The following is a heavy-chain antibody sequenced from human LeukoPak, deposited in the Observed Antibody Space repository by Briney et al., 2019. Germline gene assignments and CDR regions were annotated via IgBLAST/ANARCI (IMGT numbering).Heavy chain of an antibody. CDR3: AKGGYDFWSGYYIPLDY. V-gene: IGHV3-23*01. Sequence: GGSLRLSCAASGFNFNNYAMSWVRQAPGKGLEWVSGISGSGGSTYYADSVKGRFTISRDNSKNTLYLQMNSLRAEDTAVYSCAKGGYDFWSGYYIPLDYWGQGTLVTVSS. J-gene: IGHJ4*02. D-gene: IGHD3-3*01. CDR2: ISGSGGST. CDR1: GFNFNNYA.